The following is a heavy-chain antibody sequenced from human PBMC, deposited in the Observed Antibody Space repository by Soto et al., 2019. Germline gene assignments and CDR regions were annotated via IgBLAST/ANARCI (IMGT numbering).Heavy chain of an antibody. J-gene: IGHJ4*02. CDR1: GGSVNDYY. V-gene: IGHV4-4*07. Sequence: PSETLSLTCTVSGGSVNDYYWSWIRQPAGSGLEWMGRVYNTGYTNHNTSLKSRVTMSVDRSKNQFSLRLRSVTAADTAVYYCARVAGASFDYWGQGMLVTVSS. CDR2: VYNTGYT. CDR3: ARVAGASFDY. D-gene: IGHD6-19*01.